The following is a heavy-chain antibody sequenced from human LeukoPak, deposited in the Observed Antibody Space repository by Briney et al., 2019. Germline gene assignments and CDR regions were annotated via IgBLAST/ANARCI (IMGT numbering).Heavy chain of an antibody. Sequence: GGSLRLSYAASGFTSDDYGMSWVRQAPGKGLEWVSGINWNGGSTGYADSVKGRFTISRDNAKNSLYLQMNSLRAEDTALYYCARDYSGSYRYFDYWGQGTLVTVSS. CDR3: ARDYSGSYRYFDY. D-gene: IGHD1-26*01. V-gene: IGHV3-20*03. J-gene: IGHJ4*02. CDR2: INWNGGST. CDR1: GFTSDDYG.